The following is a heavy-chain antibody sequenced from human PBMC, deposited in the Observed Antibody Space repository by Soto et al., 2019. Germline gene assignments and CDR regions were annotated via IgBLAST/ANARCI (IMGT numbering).Heavy chain of an antibody. CDR2: ISGSGGGT. D-gene: IGHD3-10*01. CDR3: AKSRGSGTYFNPSDAIDF. CDR1: GFTFSTYA. V-gene: IGHV3-23*01. Sequence: GGSLRLSCAASGFTFSTYAMSWVRQAPGKGLEWVSLISGSGGGTYYAGSVKGRFTTSRDNSKNTLYLQMNSLRAEDTAVYSCAKSRGSGTYFNPSDAIDFWGQGTMVNVPS. J-gene: IGHJ3*01.